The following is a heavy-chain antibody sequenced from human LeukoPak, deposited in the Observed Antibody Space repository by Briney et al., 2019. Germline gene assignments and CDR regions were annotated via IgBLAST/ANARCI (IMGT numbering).Heavy chain of an antibody. Sequence: ASVKVSCKASGYTFTSYDINWVRQATGQGLEWMGWMNPNSGNTGYAQKFQGRVTITRNTSISTAYMELSSLRSEDTAVYYCARAGNTAMVLHETLNNYYYYMDVWGKGTTVTVSS. J-gene: IGHJ6*03. CDR1: GYTFTSYD. D-gene: IGHD5-18*01. CDR2: MNPNSGNT. CDR3: ARAGNTAMVLHETLNNYYYYMDV. V-gene: IGHV1-8*03.